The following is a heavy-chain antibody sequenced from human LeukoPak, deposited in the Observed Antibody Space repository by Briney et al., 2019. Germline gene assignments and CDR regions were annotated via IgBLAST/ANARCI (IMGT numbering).Heavy chain of an antibody. V-gene: IGHV3-7*01. CDR2: IKEDGSKD. CDR1: GFSFSTYW. J-gene: IGHJ5*01. D-gene: IGHD5-12*01. Sequence: GGSRRLSCAASGFSFSTYWMSWVRQTPGKGLEWVANIKEDGSKDYYVDSVKGRFTISRDNAKNSLYLQMNSLRVEDSAVYYCARDAGGYDSWGQGTLVTVSS. CDR3: ARDAGGYDS.